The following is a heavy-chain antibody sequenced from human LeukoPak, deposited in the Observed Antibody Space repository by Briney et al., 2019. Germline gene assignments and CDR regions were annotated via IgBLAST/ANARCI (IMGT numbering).Heavy chain of an antibody. Sequence: SESLSLTCTVSGGSISSYYWSWIRQPPGKGLEWIGYIYYSGSPNYNPSLKSRVTISVDTSKNQFSLKLSSVTAADTAVYYCARGGYRDAFDIWGQGTMVTVSS. CDR2: IYYSGSP. CDR1: GGSISSYY. V-gene: IGHV4-59*08. J-gene: IGHJ3*02. CDR3: ARGGYRDAFDI. D-gene: IGHD5-18*01.